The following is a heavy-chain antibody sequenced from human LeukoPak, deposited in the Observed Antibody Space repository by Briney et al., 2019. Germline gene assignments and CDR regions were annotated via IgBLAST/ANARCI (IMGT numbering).Heavy chain of an antibody. CDR3: ARDGSSGWSFDAFDI. V-gene: IGHV4-4*07. Sequence: SETLSLTCTVSGGSIRSYYWSWIRQPAGKGLDWIGRIYTSGSTNYNPSLKSRVTMSVDTSKNQFSLKLSSVTAADTAVYYCARDGSSGWSFDAFDIWGQGTMVTVSS. CDR1: GGSIRSYY. D-gene: IGHD6-19*01. J-gene: IGHJ3*02. CDR2: IYTSGST.